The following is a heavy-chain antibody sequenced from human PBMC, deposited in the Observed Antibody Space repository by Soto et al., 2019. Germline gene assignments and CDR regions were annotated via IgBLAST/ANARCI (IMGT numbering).Heavy chain of an antibody. J-gene: IGHJ4*02. V-gene: IGHV1-18*01. D-gene: IGHD6-19*01. CDR3: ARLIHSGWSSVTQDY. Sequence: ASVKVSCKASGYTFTSYGISWVRQAPGQGLEWMGWISAYNGNTNYAQKLQGRVTMTTDTSTSTAYMELRSLRSDDTAVYYCARLIHSGWSSVTQDYWGQGTQVTVSS. CDR2: ISAYNGNT. CDR1: GYTFTSYG.